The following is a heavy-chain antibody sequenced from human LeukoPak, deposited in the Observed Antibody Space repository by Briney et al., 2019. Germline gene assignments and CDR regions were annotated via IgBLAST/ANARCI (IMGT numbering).Heavy chain of an antibody. CDR1: GFTFSSSA. D-gene: IGHD3-10*01. J-gene: IGHJ5*02. CDR3: AKHYTSGSYRP. CDR2: ISASGGST. V-gene: IGHV3-23*01. Sequence: GGSLRLSCAASGFTFSSSAMSWVRQVPGKGLEWVSGISASGGSTYYADSVRGRFTISRDNTKNTLYLQMNSLRAEDTAVYYCAKHYTSGSYRPWGQGTLVTVSS.